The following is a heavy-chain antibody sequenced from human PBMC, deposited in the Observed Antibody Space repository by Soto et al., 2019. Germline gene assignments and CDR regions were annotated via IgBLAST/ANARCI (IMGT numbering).Heavy chain of an antibody. CDR3: ARHVAGYSSGLDY. CDR2: IYYSANT. J-gene: IGHJ4*02. D-gene: IGHD6-19*01. Sequence: QLQLQESGPGLVKPSETLSLTCTVSGGSISSSSYYWGWIRQPPGKGLEWIGSIYYSANTYYNPSLKSRVTISVDTSKNQFSLKLSSVTAADTAVYYCARHVAGYSSGLDYWGQGTLVTVSS. V-gene: IGHV4-39*01. CDR1: GGSISSSSYY.